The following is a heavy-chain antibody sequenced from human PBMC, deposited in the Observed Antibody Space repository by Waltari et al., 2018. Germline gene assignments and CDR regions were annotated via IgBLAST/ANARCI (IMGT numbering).Heavy chain of an antibody. CDR1: GFTFNTYW. CDR3: ARVARKTYSSPVPGRDYYYGMDV. V-gene: IGHV3-74*01. D-gene: IGHD3-22*01. J-gene: IGHJ6*01. CDR2: TNSDGSDT. Sequence: EEQLVASGGGLIQPGESLRVSCAVSGFTFNTYWLHWVGQSPGPGLVWAARTNSDGSDTSYADFVKGRFTISRDNAKNRVYLQMKSLRAEDTAVYFCARVARKTYSSPVPGRDYYYGMDVWGLGTTVTVSA.